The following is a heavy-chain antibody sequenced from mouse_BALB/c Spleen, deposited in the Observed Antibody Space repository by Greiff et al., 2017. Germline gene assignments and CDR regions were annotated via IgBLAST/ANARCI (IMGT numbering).Heavy chain of an antibody. CDR1: GYTFTSYY. V-gene: IGHV1S56*01. Sequence: VQLQQSGPELVKPGASVRISCKASGYTFTSYYIHWVKQRPGQGLEWIGWIYPGNVNTKYNEKFKGKATLTADKSSSTAYMQLSSLTSEDSAVYFCARSRYYGYVDYWGQGTTLTVSS. CDR2: IYPGNVNT. D-gene: IGHD1-1*01. CDR3: ARSRYYGYVDY. J-gene: IGHJ2*01.